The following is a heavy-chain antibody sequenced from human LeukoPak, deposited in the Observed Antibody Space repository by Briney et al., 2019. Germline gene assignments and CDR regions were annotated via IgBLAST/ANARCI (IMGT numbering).Heavy chain of an antibody. V-gene: IGHV1-18*01. J-gene: IGHJ2*01. CDR2: ISAYTGNA. Sequence: GASVKVSCKASGYTFINYGITWVRQAPGQGLEWMGWISAYTGNAKYAQKYQGRVTMTTDTSTSTAYLELMSLRSDDTAVYYCARWDGGRWDFSLWSRGALVTVSS. CDR1: GYTFINYG. D-gene: IGHD1-26*01. CDR3: ARWDGGRWDFSL.